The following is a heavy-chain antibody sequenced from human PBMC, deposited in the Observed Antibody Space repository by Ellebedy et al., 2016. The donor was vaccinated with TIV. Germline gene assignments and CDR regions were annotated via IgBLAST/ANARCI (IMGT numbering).Heavy chain of an antibody. D-gene: IGHD3-3*01. CDR3: ARAYQYDFWSGPDAFDI. CDR1: GYSISSGYY. Sequence: SETLSLTXTVSGYSISSGYYWGWIRQPPGKGLEWIGSIYHSGSTYYNPSLKSRVTISVDTSKNQFSLKLSSVTAADTAVYYCARAYQYDFWSGPDAFDIWGQGTMVTVSS. J-gene: IGHJ3*02. V-gene: IGHV4-38-2*02. CDR2: IYHSGST.